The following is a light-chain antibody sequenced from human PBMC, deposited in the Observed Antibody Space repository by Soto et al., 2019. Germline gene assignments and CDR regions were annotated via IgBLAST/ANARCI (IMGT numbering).Light chain of an antibody. V-gene: IGLV2-8*01. Sequence: QSALTQPPSASGSPGQSVTISCTGTSSDVGRYNYISWYQQRPGKAPKLIIYEVSKRPSGVPDRLSGFKYGNTASLTVSGLQAEDEADYYCSSYAGSYTFVFGTGTKVTVL. J-gene: IGLJ1*01. CDR2: EVS. CDR3: SSYAGSYTFV. CDR1: SSDVGRYNY.